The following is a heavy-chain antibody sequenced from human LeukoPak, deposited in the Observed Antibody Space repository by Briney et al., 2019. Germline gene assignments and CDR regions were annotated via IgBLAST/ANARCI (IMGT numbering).Heavy chain of an antibody. CDR2: IYYSGST. V-gene: IGHV4-39*07. D-gene: IGHD6-6*01. Sequence: PSETLSLTCTVSGGSISSSSYYWGWIRQPPGKGLEWIGNIYYSGSTYYNPSLKSRVTISVDTSKNQFSLKLSSVTAADTAVYYCARETYSSSSHYYYYYMDVWGKGTTVTVSS. J-gene: IGHJ6*03. CDR3: ARETYSSSSHYYYYYMDV. CDR1: GGSISSSSYY.